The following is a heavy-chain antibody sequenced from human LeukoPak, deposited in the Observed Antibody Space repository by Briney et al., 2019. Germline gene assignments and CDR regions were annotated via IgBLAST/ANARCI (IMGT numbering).Heavy chain of an antibody. CDR3: ARATYYYGSGSYFDY. CDR1: GGSFSGYY. J-gene: IGHJ4*02. D-gene: IGHD3-10*01. CDR2: INHSGST. Sequence: PSETLSLTCAVYGGSFSGYYWSWIRQPPGKGLEWTGEINHSGSTNYNPSLKSRVTISVDTSKNQFSLKLSSVTAADTAVYYCARATYYYGSGSYFDYWGQGTLVTVSS. V-gene: IGHV4-34*01.